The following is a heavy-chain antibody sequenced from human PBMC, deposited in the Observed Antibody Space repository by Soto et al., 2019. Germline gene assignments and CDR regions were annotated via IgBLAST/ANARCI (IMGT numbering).Heavy chain of an antibody. V-gene: IGHV1-18*01. CDR3: ARDSGLGDSSGYYVSYFDY. D-gene: IGHD3-22*01. J-gene: IGHJ4*02. CDR1: GYTFTIYG. CDR2: ISAYNGNT. Sequence: ASVTVSCTSSGYTFTIYGIICVRQAPRQGLEWMGWISAYNGNTNYAQKLQGRVTMTTDTSTSTAYMELRSLRSDDTAVYYCARDSGLGDSSGYYVSYFDYWGQGTLVTVSS.